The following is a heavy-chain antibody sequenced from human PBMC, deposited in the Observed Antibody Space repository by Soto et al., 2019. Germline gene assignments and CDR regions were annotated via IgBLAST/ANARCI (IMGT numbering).Heavy chain of an antibody. CDR2: IYHSGSI. CDR1: GGSIRTYY. Sequence: SETLSLTCTVSGGSIRTYYWSWIRQPPGKGREGIGYIYHSGSIYYNPSLKSRVTISVDRSKNQFSLKLSSVTPEDTAVYYCGRDPGRDYAGVFDTWGQGTLVTVSS. D-gene: IGHD4-17*01. CDR3: GRDPGRDYAGVFDT. V-gene: IGHV4-59*04. J-gene: IGHJ5*02.